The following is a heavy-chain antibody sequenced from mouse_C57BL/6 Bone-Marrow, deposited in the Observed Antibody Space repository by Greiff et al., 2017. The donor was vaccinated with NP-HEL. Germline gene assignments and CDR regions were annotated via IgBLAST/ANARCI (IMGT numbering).Heavy chain of an antibody. Sequence: EVKLMESGGGLVQPGGSLSLSCAASGFTFTDYYMSWVRQPPGKALEWLGFIRNKANGYTTEYSASVKGRFTISRDNSQSILYLQRNALRADDSATYYCARSLYYPLYYFDYWGQGTTLTVSS. CDR2: IRNKANGYTT. CDR3: ARSLYYPLYYFDY. V-gene: IGHV7-3*01. CDR1: GFTFTDYY. J-gene: IGHJ2*01. D-gene: IGHD1-1*01.